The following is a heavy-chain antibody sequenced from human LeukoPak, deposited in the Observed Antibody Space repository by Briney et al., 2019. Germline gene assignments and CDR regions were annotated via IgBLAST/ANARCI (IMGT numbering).Heavy chain of an antibody. V-gene: IGHV1-2*02. Sequence: ASVKVSCKASGYTFTGYYMHWVRQAPGQGLEWMGWINPNSGGTNYAQKFQGRVTMTRDTSISTAYMELSRLRSDDTAVYYCARVGRSSGSYGPAIYWGQGTLVTVSS. CDR1: GYTFTGYY. J-gene: IGHJ4*02. D-gene: IGHD1-26*01. CDR2: INPNSGGT. CDR3: ARVGRSSGSYGPAIY.